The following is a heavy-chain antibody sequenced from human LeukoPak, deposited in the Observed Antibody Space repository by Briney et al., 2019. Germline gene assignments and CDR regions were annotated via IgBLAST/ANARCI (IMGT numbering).Heavy chain of an antibody. CDR2: IYTTGST. V-gene: IGHV4-4*07. D-gene: IGHD3-9*01. J-gene: IGHJ4*02. CDR1: GASISHYY. CDR3: ATIAPTGSVYAPDY. Sequence: SETLSLTCTVSGASISHYYWSWIRQPAGKGLEWIGRIYTTGSTNYNPSLKSRVTMSVDTSKNQFSLRLSSVTAADTAVYYCATIAPTGSVYAPDYWAREPWSPSPQ.